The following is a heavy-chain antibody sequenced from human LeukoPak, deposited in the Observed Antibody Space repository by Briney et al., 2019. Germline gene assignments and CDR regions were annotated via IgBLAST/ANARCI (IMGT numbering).Heavy chain of an antibody. V-gene: IGHV1-18*01. CDR1: RYTFTNYG. CDR3: ARDKQYALDI. D-gene: IGHD6-19*01. Sequence: ASVKVSCMASRYTFTNYGISWVRQAPRQGLERMGCISISKGNTIHGQKLLYRVTMTRDTATSTAYMELRSRRADDTAVYYCARDKQYALDIWGQGTMVTVSS. CDR2: ISISKGNT. J-gene: IGHJ3*02.